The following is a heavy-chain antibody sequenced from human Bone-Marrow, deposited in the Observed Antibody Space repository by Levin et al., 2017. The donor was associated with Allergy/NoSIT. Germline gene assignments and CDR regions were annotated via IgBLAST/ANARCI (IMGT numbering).Heavy chain of an antibody. Sequence: GGSLRLSCAVSGFTVSNNYMSWVRQAPGAGLEWVSLIYSVGTTYYADSVKGRFTISRDNSRNTLFLQMNSLRAEDTAVYYCTGGPSGGGGWGQGTLVTVSS. CDR3: TGGPSGGGG. J-gene: IGHJ4*02. CDR2: IYSVGTT. V-gene: IGHV3-53*01. CDR1: GFTVSNNY. D-gene: IGHD3-16*01.